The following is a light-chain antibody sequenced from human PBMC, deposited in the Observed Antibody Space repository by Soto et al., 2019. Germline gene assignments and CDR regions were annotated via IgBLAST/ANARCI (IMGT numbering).Light chain of an antibody. CDR3: QSFENSLNTDV. CDR1: SSNIGTDND. V-gene: IGLV1-40*01. Sequence: QSVLPQPPSVSGAPGQRVTISCSGSSSNIGTDNDVHWYQQLPGTAPKLLIYRNNNRPSGVPDRFSGSKSGTSASVAITGLQAQDEAVYYCQSFENSLNTDVFRTGTKVTV. J-gene: IGLJ1*01. CDR2: RNN.